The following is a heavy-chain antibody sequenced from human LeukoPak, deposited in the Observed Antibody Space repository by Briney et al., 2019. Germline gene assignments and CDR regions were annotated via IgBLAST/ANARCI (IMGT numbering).Heavy chain of an antibody. CDR2: ISYDGSNK. D-gene: IGHD6-19*01. J-gene: IGHJ3*02. CDR1: GFTFSSYG. CDR3: VASMTTWGTFDI. V-gene: IGHV3-30*03. Sequence: GGSLRLSCAASGFTFSSYGLHWVRQAPDKGLEWVAFISYDGSNKFYGDSVKGRFTISRDNSKNTLYLQMNSLRDEDTAVYYCVASMTTWGTFDIWGQGTMVTVSS.